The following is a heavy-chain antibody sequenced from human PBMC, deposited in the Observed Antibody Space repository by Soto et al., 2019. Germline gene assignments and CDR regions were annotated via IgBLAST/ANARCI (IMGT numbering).Heavy chain of an antibody. Sequence: SDTLSLTCTVSGGSISSYYWSWIRQPPGKGLEWIGYIYYSGSTNYNPSLKSRVTISVDTSKNQFSLKLSSVTAADTAVYYCARSYDFWSPYYFDYWGQGTLVTVSS. D-gene: IGHD3-3*01. J-gene: IGHJ4*02. V-gene: IGHV4-59*07. CDR3: ARSYDFWSPYYFDY. CDR1: GGSISSYY. CDR2: IYYSGST.